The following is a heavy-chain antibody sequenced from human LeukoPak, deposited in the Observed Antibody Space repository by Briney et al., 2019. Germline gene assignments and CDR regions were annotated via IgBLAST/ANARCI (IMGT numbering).Heavy chain of an antibody. J-gene: IGHJ4*02. CDR2: IRSNGGSQ. CDR1: GFTFSTYA. V-gene: IGHV3-23*01. Sequence: GGSLRLSCAASGFTFSTYAMSWVRQAPGKGLEWVSAIRSNGGSQYYAESVKGRFTISRDNSKNTLYLQMNRLRAEDTAIYYCAGPRTLTNDFWGQGTLDTVSS. CDR3: AGPRTLTNDF.